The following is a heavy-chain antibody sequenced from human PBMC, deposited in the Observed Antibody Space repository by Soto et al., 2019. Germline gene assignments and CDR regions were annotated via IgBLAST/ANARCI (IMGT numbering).Heavy chain of an antibody. J-gene: IGHJ4*02. CDR1: GFTFSSYG. CDR3: ATFIFCSSITCYGREGGY. CDR2: ISHSGGNT. V-gene: IGHV3-23*01. Sequence: EVQLLESGGGLVQPGGSLRLSCAASGFTFSSYGMSWVRQAPGKGLEWVSAISHSGGNTYYADSVKGRFTISRDNSKNTLYLQMNSLRAEDTAVYYCATFIFCSSITCYGREGGYWGQGTLVTVSS. D-gene: IGHD2-2*01.